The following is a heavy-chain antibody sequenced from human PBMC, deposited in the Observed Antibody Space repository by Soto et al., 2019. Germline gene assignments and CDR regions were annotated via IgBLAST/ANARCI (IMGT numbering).Heavy chain of an antibody. Sequence: ASVKVSCKVPGYTLTELSMHWVRQAPGKGLEWMGGFDPEDGETIYAQKFQGRVTMTEDTSTDTAYMELSSLRSEDTAVYYCATDRTPGGEVGYWGQGTLVTVSS. D-gene: IGHD2-21*01. V-gene: IGHV1-24*01. CDR3: ATDRTPGGEVGY. J-gene: IGHJ4*02. CDR1: GYTLTELS. CDR2: FDPEDGET.